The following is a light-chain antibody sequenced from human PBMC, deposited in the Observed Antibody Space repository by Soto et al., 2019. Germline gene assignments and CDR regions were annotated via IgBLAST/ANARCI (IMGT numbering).Light chain of an antibody. CDR3: SSYTSSSIDYV. CDR2: EVS. CDR1: SSDVGGYNY. J-gene: IGLJ1*01. Sequence: QSALPPPASVSGSPGQSITISCTGTSSDVGGYNYVSWYQQHPGKAPKLMIYEVSNRPSGVSNRFSGSKSGNTASLTISGLQAEDEADYYCSSYTSSSIDYVFGTGTKLTVL. V-gene: IGLV2-14*01.